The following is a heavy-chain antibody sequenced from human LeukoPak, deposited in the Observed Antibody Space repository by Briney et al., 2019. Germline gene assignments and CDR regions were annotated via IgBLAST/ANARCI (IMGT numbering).Heavy chain of an antibody. Sequence: PSETLSLTCTVSGGSISSYYWSWIRQPLGKGLEWIGRIYTSGSTNYNPSLKSRVTMSVDTSKNQFSLKLSSVTAADTAVYYCVGSGYYYSTHAFDIWGQGTMVTVSS. CDR3: VGSGYYYSTHAFDI. J-gene: IGHJ3*02. CDR2: IYTSGST. D-gene: IGHD3-22*01. CDR1: GGSISSYY. V-gene: IGHV4-4*07.